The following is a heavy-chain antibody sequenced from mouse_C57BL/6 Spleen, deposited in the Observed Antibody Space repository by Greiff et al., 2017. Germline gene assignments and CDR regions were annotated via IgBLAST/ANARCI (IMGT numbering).Heavy chain of an antibody. V-gene: IGHV1-42*01. D-gene: IGHD4-1*01. CDR2: INPSTGGT. J-gene: IGHJ2*01. CDR3: ARLGTTGTRFDY. CDR1: GYSFTGYY. Sequence: VHVKQSGPELVKPGASVKISCKASGYSFTGYYMNWVKQSPEKSLEWIGEINPSTGGTTYNQKFKAKATLTVDKSSSTAYMQLKRLTSEDSAVYYCARLGTTGTRFDYWGQGTTLTVSS.